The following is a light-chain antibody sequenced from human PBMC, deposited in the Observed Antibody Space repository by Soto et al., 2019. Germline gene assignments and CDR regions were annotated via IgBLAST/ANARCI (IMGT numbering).Light chain of an antibody. J-gene: IGLJ2*01. V-gene: IGLV2-14*01. CDR3: SSYTSGLVV. CDR1: SSDVGGYNY. CDR2: EVS. Sequence: QSALTQPASVSGSPGQSITISCTGTSSDVGGYNYVSWYQQHPGKAPKLMIYEVSNRPSGVSNRFSGSKSGNTASLTISGLQAEDDADYYCSSYTSGLVVFGGGTKLTVL.